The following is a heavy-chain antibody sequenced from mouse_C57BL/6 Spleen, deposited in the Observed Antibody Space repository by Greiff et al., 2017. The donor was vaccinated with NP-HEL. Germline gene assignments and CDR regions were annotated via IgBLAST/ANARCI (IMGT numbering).Heavy chain of an antibody. CDR3: ARWGSNYPYYVDY. CDR1: GYAFSSYW. Sequence: VQLQQSGAELVKPGASVKISCKASGYAFSSYWMNWVKQRPGKGLEWIGQIYPGDGDTNYNGKFKGKATLTADKSSSTAYMQLSSLTSEDSAVYFCARWGSNYPYYVDYWSQGATLTVSS. D-gene: IGHD2-5*01. J-gene: IGHJ2*01. CDR2: IYPGDGDT. V-gene: IGHV1-80*01.